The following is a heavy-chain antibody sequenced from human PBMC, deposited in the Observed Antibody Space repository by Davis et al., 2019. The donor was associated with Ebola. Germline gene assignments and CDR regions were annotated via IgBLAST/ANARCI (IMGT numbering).Heavy chain of an antibody. CDR1: GYNFATYW. CDR2: IYPGDSDT. J-gene: IGHJ3*01. V-gene: IGHV5-51*01. D-gene: IGHD6-19*01. CDR3: ARPYTSGQGNAFSL. Sequence: GESLKIPCKTSGYNFATYWIAWVRQMPGKGLEWMGIIYPGDSDTRYSSSFQGQVTISADKSINTAYLQWNTLKASDTALYYCARPYTSGQGNAFSLWGQGTMVIVSS.